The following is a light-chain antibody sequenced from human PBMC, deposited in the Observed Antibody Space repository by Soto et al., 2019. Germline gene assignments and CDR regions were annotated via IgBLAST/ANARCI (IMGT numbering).Light chain of an antibody. V-gene: IGKV3-15*01. J-gene: IGKJ2*01. Sequence: EIVMTQSPATLSLSPGERATLSCRASQSVSDNLAWYQQKPGQAPSLLIYGASTRATSIPARFSGSGSGTEFTLTISSLQSEDFAVYYCQQSNNWPYTFGQGTKLDIK. CDR2: GAS. CDR3: QQSNNWPYT. CDR1: QSVSDN.